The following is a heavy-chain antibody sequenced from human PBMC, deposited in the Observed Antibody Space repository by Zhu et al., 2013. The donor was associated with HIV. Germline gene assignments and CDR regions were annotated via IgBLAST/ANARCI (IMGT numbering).Heavy chain of an antibody. V-gene: IGHV1-18*01. CDR1: GYTFNTHG. Sequence: QDHLVQSGAEVKKPGASVKVSCKASGYTFNTHGINWVRQAPGQGLEWMGWISAYNGNTNYAQKLQGRVTMITDTSTSTAYMELRSLRSDDTALYYCARGPVEPAATAIYYYMDVWAQGPRSPSP. CDR2: ISAYNGNT. D-gene: IGHD2-2*01. CDR3: ARGPVEPAATAIYYYMDV. J-gene: IGHJ6*03.